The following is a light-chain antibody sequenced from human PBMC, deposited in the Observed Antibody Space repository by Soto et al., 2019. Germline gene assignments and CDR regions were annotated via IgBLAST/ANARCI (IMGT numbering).Light chain of an antibody. CDR3: SSYAGSNNFV. Sequence: QSALTQPASPSGSPGQSVTISCTGTSSDVGGYNYVSWYQQHPGKAPKLMIYEVSERPSGVPDRFSGSKSSNTASLTVSGLQAEDEADYYCSSYAGSNNFVYRTGTKVTVL. J-gene: IGLJ1*01. CDR1: SSDVGGYNY. CDR2: EVS. V-gene: IGLV2-8*01.